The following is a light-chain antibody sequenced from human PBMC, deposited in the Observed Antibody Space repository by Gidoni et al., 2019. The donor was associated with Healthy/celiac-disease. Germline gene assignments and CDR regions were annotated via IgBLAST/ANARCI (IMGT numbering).Light chain of an antibody. CDR1: SSNIGAGYD. CDR3: QSYDSSLSHVV. CDR2: GNS. J-gene: IGLJ2*01. Sequence: QSVLTQPPSVSGDPGERVTIACTGGSSNIGAGYDVHWYQQLPGTAPKLLIYGNSNRPSGVPDRFSGSKSGTSASLAITGLQAEDEADYYCQSYDSSLSHVVFGGGTKLTVL. V-gene: IGLV1-40*01.